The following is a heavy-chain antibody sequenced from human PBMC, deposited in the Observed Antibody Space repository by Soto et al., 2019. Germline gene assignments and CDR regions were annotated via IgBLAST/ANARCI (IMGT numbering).Heavy chain of an antibody. CDR1: GGSFSGYY. D-gene: IGHD5-18*01. J-gene: IGHJ4*02. Sequence: QVQLQQWGAGLLKPSETLSLTCAVYGGSFSGYYWSWIRQPPGKGLEWIGEINHSGSTNYNPSLKSRVTISVDTSNNQFSLKLSSVTAADTAVYYCARGERSSYGLDYWGQGTLVTVSS. CDR2: INHSGST. CDR3: ARGERSSYGLDY. V-gene: IGHV4-34*01.